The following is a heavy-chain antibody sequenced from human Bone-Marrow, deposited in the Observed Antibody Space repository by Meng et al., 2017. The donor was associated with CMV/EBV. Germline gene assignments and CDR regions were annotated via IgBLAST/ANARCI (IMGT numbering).Heavy chain of an antibody. V-gene: IGHV4-4*02. CDR1: GASIRTSNW. J-gene: IGHJ4*02. D-gene: IGHD1-26*01. CDR3: ARVDPVVGATFDF. CDR2: IYHSGYT. Sequence: VRGASIRTSNWWSWVRQPPGKGLEWIGEIYHSGYTNYNPSLRSRVTMSVDNSKNQFSLRLSSVTAADTALYYCARVDPVVGATFDFWGQGTLVTVSS.